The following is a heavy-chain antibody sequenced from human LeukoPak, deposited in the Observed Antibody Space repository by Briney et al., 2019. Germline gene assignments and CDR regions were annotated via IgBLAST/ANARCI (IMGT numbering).Heavy chain of an antibody. V-gene: IGHV3-7*01. CDR3: ASWGAGGNS. J-gene: IGHJ4*02. Sequence: GGSLRLSCEASGFTLSTYWMNWVRQVPGKGLDWVANINPDGSGKRYVDSVKGRFTIARDNADNSLSLQMTSLRAEDTAVYYCASWGAGGNSWGQGTLVTVSS. CDR2: INPDGSGK. D-gene: IGHD3-16*01. CDR1: GFTLSTYW.